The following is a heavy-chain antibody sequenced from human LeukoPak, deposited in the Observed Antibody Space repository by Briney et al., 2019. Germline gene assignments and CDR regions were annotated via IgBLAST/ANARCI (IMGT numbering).Heavy chain of an antibody. CDR2: IKSKTDDGTQ. J-gene: IGHJ4*02. V-gene: IGHV3-15*01. CDR3: STTVTTGYGPLHENY. Sequence: GVYLRLYCAGYRFTFNNAWMMWLRQAPGKGLEWVVHIKSKTDDGTQDYAAPVKGRFTISRNDSKNTLYHQMNSLKTEDTAVYYCSTTVTTGYGPLHENYWGQGTLVTVSS. CDR1: RFTFNNAW. D-gene: IGHD3-9*01.